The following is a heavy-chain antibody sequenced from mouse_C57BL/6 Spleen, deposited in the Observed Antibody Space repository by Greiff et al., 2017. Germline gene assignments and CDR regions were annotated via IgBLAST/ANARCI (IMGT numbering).Heavy chain of an antibody. CDR3: ARRGFTTVVAHYYAMDY. D-gene: IGHD1-1*01. Sequence: EVTLMESGGGLVKPGGSLKLSCAASGFTFSDYGMHWVRQAPEKGLEWVAYLSSGSSTIYYADTVKGRFTITRDNAKNTLFLQLTRLRSEDTAMYYCARRGFTTVVAHYYAMDYWGQGTSVTVSS. CDR1: GFTFSDYG. J-gene: IGHJ4*01. CDR2: LSSGSSTI. V-gene: IGHV5-17*01.